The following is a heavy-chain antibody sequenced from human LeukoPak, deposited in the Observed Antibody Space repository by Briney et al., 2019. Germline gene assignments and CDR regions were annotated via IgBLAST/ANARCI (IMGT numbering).Heavy chain of an antibody. J-gene: IGHJ4*02. Sequence: GGSLRLSCAASGFTFSSYSMNWVRQAPGKGLEWVSSISSSSSYIYYADSVKGRFTISRDNAKNSLYLQMNSLRAEDTAVYYCARVAVIAAAETDYWGQGTLVTVSS. CDR2: ISSSSSYI. D-gene: IGHD6-13*01. V-gene: IGHV3-21*01. CDR1: GFTFSSYS. CDR3: ARVAVIAAAETDY.